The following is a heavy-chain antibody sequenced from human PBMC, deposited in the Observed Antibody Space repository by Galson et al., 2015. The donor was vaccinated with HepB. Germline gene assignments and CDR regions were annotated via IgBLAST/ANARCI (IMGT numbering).Heavy chain of an antibody. V-gene: IGHV3-15*07. J-gene: IGHJ4*02. CDR1: GVIFSNAW. Sequence: SLGLSCPDPGVIFSNAWMHWVRQAPGKGLDWVGRIKSKTVGGTIDYAAPVKGRFTISRDDSKNTLYLQMSSLKTEDTGVYFCTTDQADGYHSYWGQGTLVIVSS. CDR3: TTDQADGYHSY. CDR2: IKSKTVGGTI. D-gene: IGHD5-24*01.